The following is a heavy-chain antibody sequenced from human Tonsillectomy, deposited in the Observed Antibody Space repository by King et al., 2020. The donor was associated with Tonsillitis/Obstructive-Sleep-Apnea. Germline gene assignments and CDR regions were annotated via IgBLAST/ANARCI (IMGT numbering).Heavy chain of an antibody. CDR2: TYYRSKWYN. CDR3: ARDGRAWVTAMVLRFDC. J-gene: IGHJ4*02. Sequence: VQLQQSGPGLVKPSQTLSLTCAISGDSVSSNSATWNWIRQSPSRGLEWLGRTYYRSKWYNEYAESVKSRITINPDTSKNQFSLQLNSVTPEDTAVYYCARDGRAWVTAMVLRFDCWGQGTLVAVSS. D-gene: IGHD5-18*01. V-gene: IGHV6-1*01. CDR1: GDSVSSNSAT.